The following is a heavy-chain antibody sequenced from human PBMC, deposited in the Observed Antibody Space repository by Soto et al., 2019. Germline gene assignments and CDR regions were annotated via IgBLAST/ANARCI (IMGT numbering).Heavy chain of an antibody. CDR1: GGSISSSSYY. CDR3: ACIFSGGYGYGFYYYGMDV. V-gene: IGHV4-39*01. Sequence: SETLSLTCTVSGGSISSSSYYLGWIRQPPGKGLEWIGSIYYSGSTYYNPSLKSRVTISVDTSKNQFSLKLSSVTAADTAVYYCACIFSGGYGYGFYYYGMDVWGQGTTVTVS. D-gene: IGHD5-18*01. CDR2: IYYSGST. J-gene: IGHJ6*02.